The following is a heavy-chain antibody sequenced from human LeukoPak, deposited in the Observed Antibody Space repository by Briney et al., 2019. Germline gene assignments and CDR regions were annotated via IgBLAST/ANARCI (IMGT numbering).Heavy chain of an antibody. CDR2: INHSGST. CDR1: GGSFSGYY. J-gene: IGHJ3*02. CDR3: ARGERITMIVVVIRAALDI. V-gene: IGHV4-34*01. Sequence: KPSETLSLTCAVYGGSFSGYYWSWIRQPPGKGLEWIGEINHSGSTNHNPSLKSRVTISVDTSKNQFSLKLSSVTAADTAVYYCARGERITMIVVVIRAALDIWGQGTMVTVSS. D-gene: IGHD3-22*01.